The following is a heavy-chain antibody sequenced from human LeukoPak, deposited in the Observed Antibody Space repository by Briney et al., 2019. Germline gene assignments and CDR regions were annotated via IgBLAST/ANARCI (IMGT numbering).Heavy chain of an antibody. V-gene: IGHV3-30*18. Sequence: GGSLRLSCAASGFTFSSYCMHWVRQAPGKGLEWVAVISYDGSNKYYADSVKGRFTISRDNSKHTLYLQMNSLRAEDTVVYYCAKDMEYSSSYDAFDIWGQGTMVTVSS. J-gene: IGHJ3*02. CDR1: GFTFSSYC. CDR2: ISYDGSNK. CDR3: AKDMEYSSSYDAFDI. D-gene: IGHD6-13*01.